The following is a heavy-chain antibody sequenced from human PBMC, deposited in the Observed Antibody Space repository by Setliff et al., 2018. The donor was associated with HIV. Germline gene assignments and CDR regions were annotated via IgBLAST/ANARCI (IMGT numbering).Heavy chain of an antibody. V-gene: IGHV1-2*04. CDR2: INPYSGGT. J-gene: IGHJ3*02. D-gene: IGHD3-10*01. CDR3: VREVRAAYKGPLWFGQSDPRPDTFDI. Sequence: ASVKVSCKASGYTFTAYYIHWVRQAPGQGLEWMGWINPYSGGTNYAQDSQGWVTMTRDTSITTAYMELSRLTSDDTALYFCVREVRAAYKGPLWFGQSDPRPDTFDIWGQGTMVTVSS. CDR1: GYTFTAYY.